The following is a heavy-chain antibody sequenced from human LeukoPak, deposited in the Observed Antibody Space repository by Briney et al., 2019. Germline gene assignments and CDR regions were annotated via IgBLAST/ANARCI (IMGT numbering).Heavy chain of an antibody. D-gene: IGHD6-13*01. J-gene: IGHJ4*02. Sequence: KTSETLSLSCTVSGGSIGSYYWSWIRQPPGKGLEWIGYIYNSGSTNYSPSLKSRVTISVDTSKNQFSLKLSSVTAADTAVYYCARGKRGYSSSWYDYWGQGTLVTVSS. CDR2: IYNSGST. CDR3: ARGKRGYSSSWYDY. CDR1: GGSIGSYY. V-gene: IGHV4-59*12.